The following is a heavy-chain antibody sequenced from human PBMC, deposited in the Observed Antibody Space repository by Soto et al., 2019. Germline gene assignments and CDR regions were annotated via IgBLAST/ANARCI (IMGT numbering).Heavy chain of an antibody. CDR2: IYYSGST. CDR3: ARSRYCSGGSCYWFDT. Sequence: SETLSLTCTVSGGSISSSSYYWGWIRQPPGKGLEWIGSIYYSGSTYYNPSLKSRVTISVDTSKNQFSLKLSSVTAADTAVYYCARSRYCSGGSCYWFDTWGQGTLVTVSS. D-gene: IGHD2-15*01. CDR1: GGSISSSSYY. V-gene: IGHV4-39*01. J-gene: IGHJ5*02.